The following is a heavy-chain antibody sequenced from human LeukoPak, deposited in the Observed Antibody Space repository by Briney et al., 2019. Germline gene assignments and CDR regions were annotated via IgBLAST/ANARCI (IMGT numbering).Heavy chain of an antibody. CDR3: AKDRFGYSSGWYYFDY. CDR1: GFTFSSYA. D-gene: IGHD6-19*01. V-gene: IGHV3-23*01. Sequence: PGRSLRLSCAASGFTFSSYAMSWVRQAPGKGLEWVSAISGSGGSTYYADSVKGRFTISRDNSKNTLYLQMNSLRAEDTAVYYCAKDRFGYSSGWYYFDYWGQGTLVTVSS. CDR2: ISGSGGST. J-gene: IGHJ4*02.